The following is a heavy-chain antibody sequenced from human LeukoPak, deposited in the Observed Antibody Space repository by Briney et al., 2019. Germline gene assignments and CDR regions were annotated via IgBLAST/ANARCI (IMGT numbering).Heavy chain of an antibody. J-gene: IGHJ4*02. Sequence: SETLSLTCAVYGGSFSGYYWSWIRQPPGKGLEWIGEINHSGSTNYNPSLKSRVTISVDTSKNQFSLKLSSVTAADTAVYYCARSRLPYSSKYYFDYWGQGTLVTVSS. CDR1: GGSFSGYY. V-gene: IGHV4-34*01. CDR3: ARSRLPYSSKYYFDY. D-gene: IGHD6-13*01. CDR2: INHSGST.